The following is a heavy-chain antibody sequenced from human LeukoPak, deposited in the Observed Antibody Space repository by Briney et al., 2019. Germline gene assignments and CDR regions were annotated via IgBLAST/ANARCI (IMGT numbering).Heavy chain of an antibody. CDR1: GGSISSYY. V-gene: IGHV4-59*01. Sequence: SETLSLTCTVSGGSISSYYWSWNRQPPGKGLEWIGYIYYSGSTNYNPSLKSRVTISVDTSKNQFSLKLSSVTAADTAVYYCAREKSIAAAGGHFDYWGQGTLVTVSS. D-gene: IGHD6-13*01. CDR2: IYYSGST. CDR3: AREKSIAAAGGHFDY. J-gene: IGHJ4*02.